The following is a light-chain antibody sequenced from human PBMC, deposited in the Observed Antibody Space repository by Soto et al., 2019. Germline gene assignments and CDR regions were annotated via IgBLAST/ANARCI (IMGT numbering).Light chain of an antibody. CDR3: VAWDDSLNGYV. CDR1: SSNIGLNT. CDR2: TND. V-gene: IGLV1-44*01. Sequence: QSVLTQPPSASGTPGQRVTISCSGSSSNIGLNTVTWYQHLPRAAPKLLIYTNDQRPSGVPDRFSASKSGTAASLAIRGLQSEDEADYYCVAWDDSLNGYVFGTGTKLTVL. J-gene: IGLJ1*01.